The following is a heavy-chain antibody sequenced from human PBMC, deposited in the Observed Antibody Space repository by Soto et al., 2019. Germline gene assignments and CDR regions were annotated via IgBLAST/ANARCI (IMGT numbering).Heavy chain of an antibody. CDR2: ISSSSDTI. Sequence: EVQLVESGGGLVQPGGSLRLSCAASGFTFNTYAMNWVRQAPGKGLEWISYISSSSDTIYYADSVKGRFTISRDNAKNSLYLQMNSLRDEDTNVYYCARGKIAMPGTLYYGMDVWGQGTTVTVSS. CDR3: ARGKIAMPGTLYYGMDV. J-gene: IGHJ6*02. V-gene: IGHV3-48*02. CDR1: GFTFNTYA. D-gene: IGHD6-19*01.